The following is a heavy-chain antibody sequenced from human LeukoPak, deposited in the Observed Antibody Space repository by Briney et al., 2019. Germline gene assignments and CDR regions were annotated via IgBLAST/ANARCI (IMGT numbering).Heavy chain of an antibody. CDR1: GFTFSSYA. J-gene: IGHJ5*02. CDR2: ISWNSGNI. V-gene: IGHV3-9*01. D-gene: IGHD4-11*01. CDR3: AKGTSNPS. Sequence: PGGSLRLSCAVSGFTFSSYAMSWVRQAPGKGLEWVSGISWNSGNIGYADSVKGRFTISRDNAKNSLYLQLNSLRAEDTAFYYCAKGTSNPSWGQGTLVTVSS.